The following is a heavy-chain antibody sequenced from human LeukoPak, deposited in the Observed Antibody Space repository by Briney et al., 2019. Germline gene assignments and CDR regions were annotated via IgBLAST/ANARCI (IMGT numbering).Heavy chain of an antibody. CDR1: GYSISSGYY. Sequence: SETLSLTCTVSGYSISSGYYWGWIRQPPGKGLEWIGSIYHSGSTYYNPSLMSRVTISVDTSKNQFSLKLSSVTAADTAVYYCARVYGSGRPDYWGQGTLVTVSS. CDR3: ARVYGSGRPDY. V-gene: IGHV4-38-2*02. CDR2: IYHSGST. D-gene: IGHD3-10*01. J-gene: IGHJ4*02.